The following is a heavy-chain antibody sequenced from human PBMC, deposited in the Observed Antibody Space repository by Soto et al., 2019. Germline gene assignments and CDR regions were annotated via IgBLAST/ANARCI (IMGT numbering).Heavy chain of an antibody. CDR1: GFTFSSYG. J-gene: IGHJ4*02. D-gene: IGHD2-15*01. Sequence: QVQLVESEGGVVQPGRSLRLSCAASGFTFSSYGMHWVRQAPGKGLEWVAAISYDGSNKYYADSVKGRFTISRDNSKNSLYMQMNSRRGGDPVVYYCAKDCSGGSCRHFAYWGKGTLVTVPS. V-gene: IGHV3-30*18. CDR3: AKDCSGGSCRHFAY. CDR2: ISYDGSNK.